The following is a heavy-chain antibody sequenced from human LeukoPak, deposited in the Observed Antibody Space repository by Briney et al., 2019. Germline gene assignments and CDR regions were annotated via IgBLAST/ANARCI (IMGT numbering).Heavy chain of an antibody. V-gene: IGHV1-69*13. CDR1: GGTFSSYA. CDR2: IIPIFGTA. J-gene: IGHJ4*02. Sequence: SVKVSCKASGGTFSSYAISWVRQAPGQGLEWMGGIIPIFGTANYAQKFQGRVTITADESTSTAYMEPSSLRSEDTAVYYCATVRQLFLFDYWGQGTLVTVSS. CDR3: ATVRQLFLFDY. D-gene: IGHD2-2*01.